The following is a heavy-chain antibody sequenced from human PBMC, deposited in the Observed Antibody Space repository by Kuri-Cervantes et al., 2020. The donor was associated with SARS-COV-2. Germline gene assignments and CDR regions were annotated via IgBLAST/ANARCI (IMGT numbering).Heavy chain of an antibody. Sequence: LSLTCAASGFTFSSYAMSWVRQAPGKGLEWVSAISGSGGSTYYADSVEGRFTISRDNSKNTLYLQMNSLRAEDTAVYYCAKDPEGYYYDSSGYYHYYYYGMDVWGQGTTVTVSS. V-gene: IGHV3-23*01. CDR2: ISGSGGST. CDR1: GFTFSSYA. D-gene: IGHD3-22*01. J-gene: IGHJ6*02. CDR3: AKDPEGYYYDSSGYYHYYYYGMDV.